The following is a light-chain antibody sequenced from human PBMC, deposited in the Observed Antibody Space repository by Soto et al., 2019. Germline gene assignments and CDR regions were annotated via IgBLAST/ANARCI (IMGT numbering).Light chain of an antibody. J-gene: IGLJ2*01. Sequence: QSALTQHAAVSGSPGQSITISCTGTSSDIGAYNFVSWYQHHPGKAPKLIIFEVNNRPSGVSNRFSGSKSGSTASLRISDLQAEDDSDYYCSTYTSVSIVVVFGVGTKLTVL. V-gene: IGLV2-14*01. CDR1: SSDIGAYNF. CDR3: STYTSVSIVVV. CDR2: EVN.